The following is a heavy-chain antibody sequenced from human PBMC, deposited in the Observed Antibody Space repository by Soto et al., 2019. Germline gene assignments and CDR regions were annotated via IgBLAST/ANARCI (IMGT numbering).Heavy chain of an antibody. CDR3: ARIPRRDGYNLYGMDV. J-gene: IGHJ6*02. CDR1: GFTVSSTY. D-gene: IGHD5-12*01. Sequence: PGGSLRLSCAASGFTVSSTYMSWVRQAPGKGLEWVSVIYSGGNTYYGDSVKGRFGISRDNSKNTLYLQMNSLRAEDTAVYYCARIPRRDGYNLYGMDVWGQGTTVTVSS. CDR2: IYSGGNT. V-gene: IGHV3-53*01.